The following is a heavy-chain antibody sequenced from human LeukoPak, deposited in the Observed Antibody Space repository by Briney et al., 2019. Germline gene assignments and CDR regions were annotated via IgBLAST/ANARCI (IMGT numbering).Heavy chain of an antibody. V-gene: IGHV4-59*01. D-gene: IGHD1-26*01. J-gene: IGHJ4*02. CDR3: ARFSGSYLDY. CDR1: GVSISSYY. CDR2: IYYSGST. Sequence: SETLSLTCTVSGVSISSYYWSWIWQPPGKGLEWIGYIYYSGSTNYNPSLKSRVTISVDTSKNQFSLKLSSVTAADTAVYYCARFSGSYLDYWGQGTLVTVSS.